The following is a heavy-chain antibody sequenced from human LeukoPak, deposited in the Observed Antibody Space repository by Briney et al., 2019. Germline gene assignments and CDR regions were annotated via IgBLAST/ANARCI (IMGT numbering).Heavy chain of an antibody. Sequence: PSETLSLTCAVSGGSISRGGYSWSWIRQPPGKGLEWIGYFYYSGSTYYHPSLKSRVTISLDTSKNQLSLKLSSVTAADTAVYYCARLALQEVGATQTYYLDYWGQGTLVTVSS. J-gene: IGHJ4*02. CDR1: GGSISRGGYS. CDR2: FYYSGST. V-gene: IGHV4-30-4*07. D-gene: IGHD1-26*01. CDR3: ARLALQEVGATQTYYLDY.